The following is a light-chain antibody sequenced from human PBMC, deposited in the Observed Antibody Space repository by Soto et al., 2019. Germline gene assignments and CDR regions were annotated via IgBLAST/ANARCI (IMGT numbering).Light chain of an antibody. Sequence: QSVLTQPPSVSGAPGQRVTISCTGSSSNIGAGYYVHWYQQLPETAPKLLIYDNNNRPSGVPDRFSGSKSGTSASLAITGLQAEDEADYYCQSYDNSLSALVFGGGTKLTVL. CDR1: SSNIGAGYY. CDR2: DNN. J-gene: IGLJ3*02. CDR3: QSYDNSLSALV. V-gene: IGLV1-40*01.